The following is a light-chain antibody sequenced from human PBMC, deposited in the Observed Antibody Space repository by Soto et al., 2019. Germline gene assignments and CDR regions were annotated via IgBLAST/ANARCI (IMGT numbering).Light chain of an antibody. CDR2: GAS. Sequence: EIVLTQSPGTLSLSPGERATLSCRASQSVSSNYLAWYQRKPGQAPRLLIYGASNRATGIPNRFSGSGSGTDFTRTITRLEPEDFVVYYCQQYGSSPPTFGQGTKVEI. CDR3: QQYGSSPPT. V-gene: IGKV3-20*01. J-gene: IGKJ1*01. CDR1: QSVSSNY.